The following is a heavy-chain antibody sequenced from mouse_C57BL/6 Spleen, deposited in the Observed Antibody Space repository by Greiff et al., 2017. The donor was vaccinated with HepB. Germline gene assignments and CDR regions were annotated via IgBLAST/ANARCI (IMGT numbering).Heavy chain of an antibody. CDR1: GYTFTSYW. D-gene: IGHD2-5*01. CDR2: IDPSDSYT. V-gene: IGHV1-50*01. Sequence: QVQLQQPRAELVKPGASVKLSCKASGYTFTSYWMQWVKQRPGQGLEWIGEIDPSDSYTNYNQKFKGKATLTVDTSSSTAYMQLSSLTSEDSAVYYCARQPYYSNYWYFDYWGQGTTLTVSS. J-gene: IGHJ2*01. CDR3: ARQPYYSNYWYFDY.